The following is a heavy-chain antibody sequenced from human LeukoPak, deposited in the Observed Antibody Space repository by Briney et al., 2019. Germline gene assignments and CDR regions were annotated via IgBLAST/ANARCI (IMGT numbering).Heavy chain of an antibody. V-gene: IGHV3-48*02. J-gene: IGHJ4*02. D-gene: IGHD6-19*01. CDR2: ISTSSGTI. CDR3: ARTLTGMAVAGPKGFDY. CDR1: GFTFSSYS. Sequence: GGSLRLSCAASGFTFSSYSMNWVRQAPGKGLEWVSYISTSSGTIYYADSVKGRFTISRDNAKNSLYLQMNSLRDEDTAVYYCARTLTGMAVAGPKGFDYWGQGSLVTVSS.